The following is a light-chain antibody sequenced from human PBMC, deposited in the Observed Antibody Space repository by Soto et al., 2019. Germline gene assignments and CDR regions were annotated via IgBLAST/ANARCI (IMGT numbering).Light chain of an antibody. CDR2: AAS. Sequence: DIQMTQSPSSLSASVGDRVTITCRASQSISRNLNWYQHKPGKAPKLLIYAASSLQNGVPSRFSGGGSGTEFTLSIRSLQPEDFGTYSCQQSYTTASITFGQGTRLEIK. J-gene: IGKJ5*01. CDR1: QSISRN. CDR3: QQSYTTASIT. V-gene: IGKV1-39*01.